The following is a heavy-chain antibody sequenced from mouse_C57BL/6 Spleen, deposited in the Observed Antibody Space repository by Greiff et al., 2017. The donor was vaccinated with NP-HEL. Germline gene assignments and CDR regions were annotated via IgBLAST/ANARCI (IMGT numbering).Heavy chain of an antibody. CDR1: GYAFTNYL. CDR3: ARSGYAMDY. D-gene: IGHD3-2*02. J-gene: IGHJ4*01. V-gene: IGHV1-54*01. CDR2: INPGSGGT. Sequence: VQLQQSGAELVRPGTSVKVSCKASGYAFTNYLIEWVKQRPGQGLEGIGVINPGSGGTNYNEKFKGKATLTADKSSSTAYMQLSSLTSEDSAVYFCARSGYAMDYWGQGTSVTVSS.